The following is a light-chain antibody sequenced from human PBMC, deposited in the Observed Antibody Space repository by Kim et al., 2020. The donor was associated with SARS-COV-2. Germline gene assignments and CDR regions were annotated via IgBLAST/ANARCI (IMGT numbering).Light chain of an antibody. Sequence: EIVLTQSPATLSLSPGEGATLSCRASESISSNFLAWYQQKPGQTPRLLIYGTSIRATGIPDRFSGSGSETDFTLTISRLEPEDFAVYYCQQYDNSPLTFGGGTKVDIK. CDR2: GTS. CDR1: ESISSNF. J-gene: IGKJ4*01. CDR3: QQYDNSPLT. V-gene: IGKV3-20*01.